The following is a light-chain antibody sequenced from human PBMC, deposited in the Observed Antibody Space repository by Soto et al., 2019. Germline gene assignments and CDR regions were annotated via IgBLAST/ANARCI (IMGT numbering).Light chain of an antibody. CDR2: EVS. CDR1: SSDVGGYKY. V-gene: IGLV2-14*01. J-gene: IGLJ2*01. CDR3: TSYTSSATGV. Sequence: QSVLTQPASVSGSPGQSINISCTGTSSDVGGYKYVSWYQQHPGKTPKLMIYEVSYRPSGVSNRFSGSKSGNTASLTISGLQAEDEADYYCTSYTSSATGVFGGGTKLTVL.